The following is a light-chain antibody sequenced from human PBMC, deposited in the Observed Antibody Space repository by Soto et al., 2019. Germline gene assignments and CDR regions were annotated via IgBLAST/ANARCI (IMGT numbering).Light chain of an antibody. CDR3: QTWGTCIRV. V-gene: IGLV4-69*01. CDR1: SGHSSYA. Sequence: QLVLTQSPSASASLGASVKLTCPLSSGHSSYAIAWHQQQPEKGPRYLMKLNSDGSHSKGDGIPDRFSGSSSGAERYLTISSLQSEDEADYYCQTWGTCIRVFGGGTKVTVL. J-gene: IGLJ2*01. CDR2: LNSDGSH.